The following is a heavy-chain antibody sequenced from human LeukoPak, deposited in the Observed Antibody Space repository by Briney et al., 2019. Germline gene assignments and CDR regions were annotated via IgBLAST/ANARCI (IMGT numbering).Heavy chain of an antibody. CDR2: ISSSGSTI. D-gene: IGHD5-18*01. CDR1: GFTFSSYE. V-gene: IGHV3-48*03. CDR3: ARVSAMAYYGMDV. J-gene: IGHJ6*02. Sequence: GGSLRLSCAASGFTFSSYEMNWVRQAPGKGLEWVSYISSSGSTIYYPDSVKGRFTISRDNAKNSLYLQMNSLRAEDTAVYYCARVSAMAYYGMDVWGQGTTVTVSS.